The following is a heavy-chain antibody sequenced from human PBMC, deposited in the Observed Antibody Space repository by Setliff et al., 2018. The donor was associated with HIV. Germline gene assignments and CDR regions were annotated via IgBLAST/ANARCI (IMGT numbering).Heavy chain of an antibody. CDR1: GFSLSTSGVS. D-gene: IGHD2-15*01. V-gene: IGHV2-5*02. CDR3: AHQELGYCSGGSCPPPHAFDV. Sequence: SGPTLVNPTQTLTLTCTFSGFSLSTSGVSVGWIRQPPGKALEWLALIYWDDDKHYSPSLKIRLTITKDTSKNQVVLTMTNMDPVDTATYFCAHQELGYCSGGSCPPPHAFDVWGQGTLVTVSS. CDR2: IYWDDDK. J-gene: IGHJ3*01.